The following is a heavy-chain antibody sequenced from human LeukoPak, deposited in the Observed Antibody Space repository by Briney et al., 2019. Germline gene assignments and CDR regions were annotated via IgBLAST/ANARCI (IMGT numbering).Heavy chain of an antibody. CDR3: TIFLSPSYYYGMDV. CDR2: IKSKTDGGTT. J-gene: IGHJ6*02. Sequence: GSLRLSCAASGFTFSNAWMSWVRQAPGKGLEWVGRIKSKTDGGTTDYAAPVKGRFTISRDDSKNTLYLQMNSLKTEDTAVYYCTIFLSPSYYYGMDVWGQGTTVTVSS. CDR1: GFTFSNAW. V-gene: IGHV3-15*01.